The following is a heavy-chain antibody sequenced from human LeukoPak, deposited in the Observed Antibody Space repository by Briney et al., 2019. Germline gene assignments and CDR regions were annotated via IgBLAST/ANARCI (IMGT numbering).Heavy chain of an antibody. V-gene: IGHV3-21*01. CDR3: ARSEFEAFDM. Sequence: GGSLRLSCAASGFTFSSYNMSWVRQAPGKGLEWVSSVSSSSTYIYYADSVKGRFTISRDNAKNSLYLQMTSLRAEDTAVYYCARSEFEAFDMWGQGTMVTVSS. J-gene: IGHJ3*02. CDR2: VSSSSTYI. CDR1: GFTFSSYN. D-gene: IGHD3-10*01.